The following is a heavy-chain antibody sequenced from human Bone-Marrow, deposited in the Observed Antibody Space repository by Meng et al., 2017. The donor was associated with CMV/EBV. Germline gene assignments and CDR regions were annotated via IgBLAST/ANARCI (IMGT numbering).Heavy chain of an antibody. J-gene: IGHJ4*02. D-gene: IGHD5-18*01. Sequence: LSLTCVVSGLTASISHMNWVRQAPGKGLEWVSAISGSGGSTYYADSVKGRFTISRDNSKNTLYLQMNSLRAEDTAVYYCAKLRGYSFQDYFDYWGQGTLVTVSS. CDR1: GLTASISH. CDR3: AKLRGYSFQDYFDY. CDR2: ISGSGGST. V-gene: IGHV3-23*01.